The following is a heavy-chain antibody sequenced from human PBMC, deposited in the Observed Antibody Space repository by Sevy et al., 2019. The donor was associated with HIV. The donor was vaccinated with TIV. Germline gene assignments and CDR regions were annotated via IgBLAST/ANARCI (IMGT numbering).Heavy chain of an antibody. J-gene: IGHJ6*02. Sequence: ASVKVSCKVSGYTLTELSMHWVRQAPGKGLEWMGGFDPEDGETIYAQKLQGRVTMTEDTSTDTAYMELSSLRSEDTAVYYCATACSSTSCYSAGMDVWGQGTTVTVSS. V-gene: IGHV1-24*01. CDR1: GYTLTELS. D-gene: IGHD2-2*01. CDR2: FDPEDGET. CDR3: ATACSSTSCYSAGMDV.